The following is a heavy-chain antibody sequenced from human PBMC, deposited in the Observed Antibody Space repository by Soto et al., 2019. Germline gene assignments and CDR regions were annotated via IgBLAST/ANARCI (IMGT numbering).Heavy chain of an antibody. V-gene: IGHV3-33*01. J-gene: IGHJ4*02. D-gene: IGHD3-10*01. CDR3: ARDLKGSDY. Sequence: QVQLVQSGGGVVQPGRSLSRSCAAYGYTFSSYGMHWVRQAPGKGLEWWAVIWYDGRNKYYADSVKGRFTVSRDNSNNTLSLQMKSLRAVDTAVYYCARDLKGSDYWGQGTLITVSS. CDR2: IWYDGRNK. CDR1: GYTFSSYG.